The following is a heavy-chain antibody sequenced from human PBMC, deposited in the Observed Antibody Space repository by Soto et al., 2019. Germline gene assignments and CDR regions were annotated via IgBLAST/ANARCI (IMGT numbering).Heavy chain of an antibody. CDR1: GGSISSSSYY. CDR2: IYYSGNT. D-gene: IGHD3-9*01. J-gene: IGHJ4*02. Sequence: SETLSLTCTVSGGSISSSSYYWGWIRQPPGKGLEWIGSIYYSGNTYYKPSLKSRVTISVDTSKNQFSLKLSSVTAADTAVYYCVRFLPPPYSDALTDYTDAFDYWGQGTLVTVSS. CDR3: VRFLPPPYSDALTDYTDAFDY. V-gene: IGHV4-39*01.